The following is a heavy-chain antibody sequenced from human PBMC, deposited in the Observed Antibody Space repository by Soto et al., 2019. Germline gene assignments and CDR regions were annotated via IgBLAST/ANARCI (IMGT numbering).Heavy chain of an antibody. CDR3: AKDNDRGVINYFDY. D-gene: IGHD3-10*02. CDR1: GFTISSYA. Sequence: GGSLRLSCAASGFTISSYAMSWVRKAPGKGLEWVSAISGSGGSTYYADSVKGRFTISRDNSKNTLYLQMNSLRAEDTAVYYCAKDNDRGVINYFDYWGQGTLVTVSS. V-gene: IGHV3-23*01. J-gene: IGHJ4*02. CDR2: ISGSGGST.